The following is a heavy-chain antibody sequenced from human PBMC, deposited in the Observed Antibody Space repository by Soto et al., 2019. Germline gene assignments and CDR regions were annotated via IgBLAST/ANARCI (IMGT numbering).Heavy chain of an antibody. CDR1: GGSFSGYY. J-gene: IGHJ4*02. Sequence: SETLSLTCAVYGGSFSGYYWSWIRQPPGKGLEWIGEINHSGSTNYNPSLKSRVTISVDTSKNQFSLKLSSVTAAGPAVYYCARGHDYSLDYWGQGTPVTVSS. CDR3: ARGHDYSLDY. D-gene: IGHD4-4*01. CDR2: INHSGST. V-gene: IGHV4-34*01.